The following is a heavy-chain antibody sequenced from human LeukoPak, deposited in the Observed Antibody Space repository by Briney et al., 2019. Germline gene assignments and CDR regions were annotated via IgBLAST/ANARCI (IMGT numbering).Heavy chain of an antibody. V-gene: IGHV3-30*02. Sequence: PGGSLRLSCAASGFTFSYYGMHWVRQAPGKGLEWVAFIRYTARDEYYADSVKGRFTISRDNSKKTLYLQMNSLRGEDTAVYYCARDTVGARDDSWGQGTLVIVSS. J-gene: IGHJ4*02. D-gene: IGHD1-26*01. CDR1: GFTFSYYG. CDR2: IRYTARDE. CDR3: ARDTVGARDDS.